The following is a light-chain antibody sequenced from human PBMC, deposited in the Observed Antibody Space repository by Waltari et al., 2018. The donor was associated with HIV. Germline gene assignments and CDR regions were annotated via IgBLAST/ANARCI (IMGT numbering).Light chain of an antibody. Sequence: SYVLTQPPSLSVAPGRTDRMTCGGIDIGSKSVHWYRQKSGQATVLVISYDSDRSSGIPERFSGSNSGNTATLTVSRVEAGDEAGYYCQVWDTKTEHVLFGEGTKLSVL. V-gene: IGLV3-21*04. CDR2: YDS. J-gene: IGLJ2*01. CDR1: DIGSKS. CDR3: QVWDTKTEHVL.